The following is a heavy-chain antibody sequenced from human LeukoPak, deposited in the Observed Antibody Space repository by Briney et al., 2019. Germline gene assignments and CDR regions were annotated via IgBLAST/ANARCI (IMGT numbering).Heavy chain of an antibody. CDR2: ISGSGGST. CDR3: SCNYYVSGIYYPRGNS. Sequence: GGSLRLSCAASGFTFSSYAMSWVRQAPGKGLEWVSTISGSGGSTYYADSVKGRFTISRDNSKNTLYLQMNSLRAENTAVYYFSCNYYVSGIYYPRGNSWGEGTLFTVS. J-gene: IGHJ4*02. V-gene: IGHV3-23*01. D-gene: IGHD3-10*01. CDR1: GFTFSSYA.